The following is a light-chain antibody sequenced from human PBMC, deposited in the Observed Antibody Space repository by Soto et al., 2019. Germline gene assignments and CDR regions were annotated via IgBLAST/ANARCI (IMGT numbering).Light chain of an antibody. V-gene: IGLV1-40*01. CDR3: QSYCSSLSAVV. CDR2: GSS. CDR1: SSNIGAGYD. Sequence: QSVLTQPPSVSGAPGQRVTIPCTGSSSNIGAGYDVHWYQQLPGTAPKLLIYGSSNRPSGVPDRFSGSKSGTSASLAITGLQAEDEADYYCQSYCSSLSAVVFGGGTKLTVL. J-gene: IGLJ2*01.